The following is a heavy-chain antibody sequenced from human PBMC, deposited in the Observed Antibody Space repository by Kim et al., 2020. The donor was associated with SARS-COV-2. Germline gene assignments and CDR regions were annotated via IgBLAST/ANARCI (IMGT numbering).Heavy chain of an antibody. CDR3: ARDSFTKPTLLTYYYDSSGYLALDY. J-gene: IGHJ4*02. CDR2: IYTSGST. D-gene: IGHD3-22*01. V-gene: IGHV4-4*07. CDR1: GGSISSYY. Sequence: SETLSLTCTVSGGSISSYYWSWIRQPAGKGLEWIGRIYTSGSTNYNPSLKSRVTMSVDTSKNQFSLKLSSVTAADTAVYYCARDSFTKPTLLTYYYDSSGYLALDYWGQGTLVTVSS.